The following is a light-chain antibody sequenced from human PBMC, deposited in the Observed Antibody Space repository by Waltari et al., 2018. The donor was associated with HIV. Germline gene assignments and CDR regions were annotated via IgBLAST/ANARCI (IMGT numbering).Light chain of an antibody. CDR3: QQYRAYPLT. CDR2: AAS. J-gene: IGKJ4*01. CDR1: QDVSNY. Sequence: DIQLTQSPSSLSASVGDRVTITCRASQDVSNYLAWFQQKPGEPPKSLIDAASSLQSGVPSKFSGSGSGTHFALTISSLQPEDFATYYCQQYRAYPLTFGGGTNVE. V-gene: IGKV1-16*02.